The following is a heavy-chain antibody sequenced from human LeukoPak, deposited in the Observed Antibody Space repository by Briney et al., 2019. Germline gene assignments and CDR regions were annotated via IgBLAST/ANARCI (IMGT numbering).Heavy chain of an antibody. V-gene: IGHV4-34*01. D-gene: IGHD3-3*01. J-gene: IGHJ4*02. Sequence: PSETLSLTCAVYGVSLRCYYWSGIRQPPGKGLEGIGEINHSGSTNYNPSLKSRVTISGDPSKHQFSLKLSSVTAADTAVYYCARAYYDFWRGYQFDYWGQGTLVTVSS. CDR3: ARAYYDFWRGYQFDY. CDR2: INHSGST. CDR1: GVSLRCYY.